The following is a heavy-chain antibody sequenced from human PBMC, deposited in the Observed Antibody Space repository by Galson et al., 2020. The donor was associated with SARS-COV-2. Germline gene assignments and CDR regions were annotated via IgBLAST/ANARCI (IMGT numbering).Heavy chain of an antibody. V-gene: IGHV4-34*01. Sequence: SETLSLTCAVYGGSFSDYYWSWIRQPPGKGLEWLGEINHSGSTNHNPSLKSRVTISVDTSKNQFSLKLSSVTAADTAVYYCARVHPRRNFDYWGQGTLVTVSS. CDR1: GGSFSDYY. CDR3: ARVHPRRNFDY. CDR2: INHSGST. J-gene: IGHJ4*02.